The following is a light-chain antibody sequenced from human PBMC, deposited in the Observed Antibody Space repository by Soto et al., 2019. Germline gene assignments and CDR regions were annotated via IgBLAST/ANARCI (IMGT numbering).Light chain of an antibody. V-gene: IGKV3-20*01. CDR3: QQYGSSSLT. Sequence: EIVLTQSPGTLSLSPGERATLSCRASQSVSSSYLAWYQQKPGQAPRLLIYGASSRATGIPDRFSGSGSGTAFTLTISRLEPDDFAVYYCQQYGSSSLTFGGGTKVEIK. CDR2: GAS. CDR1: QSVSSSY. J-gene: IGKJ4*01.